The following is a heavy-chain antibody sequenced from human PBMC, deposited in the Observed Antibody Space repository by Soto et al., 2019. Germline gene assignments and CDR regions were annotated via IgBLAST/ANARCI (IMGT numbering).Heavy chain of an antibody. CDR2: IIPIFGTA. CDR1: GVTFSSYA. V-gene: IGHV1-69*13. J-gene: IGHJ6*02. CDR3: ARERSYGMDV. Sequence: SVKDSCKASGVTFSSYAISWVRQAPGQGLEWMGGIIPIFGTANYAQKFQGRVTITADESTSTAYMELSSLRSEDTAVYYCARERSYGMDVWGQGTTVTVS.